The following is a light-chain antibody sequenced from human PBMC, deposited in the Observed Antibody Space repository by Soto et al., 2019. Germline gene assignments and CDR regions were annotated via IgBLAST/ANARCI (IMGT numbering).Light chain of an antibody. CDR2: EAS. Sequence: DIQMTQSPSTLSASVGDRVTITCRASHSISTSLAWYQQKPGKAPKVLIYEASNLQRGVPTRFGGGGFGTDFTLTISSVQPDDFATYYCQQYDSYWTFGQGTKVEI. J-gene: IGKJ1*01. V-gene: IGKV1-5*03. CDR3: QQYDSYWT. CDR1: HSISTS.